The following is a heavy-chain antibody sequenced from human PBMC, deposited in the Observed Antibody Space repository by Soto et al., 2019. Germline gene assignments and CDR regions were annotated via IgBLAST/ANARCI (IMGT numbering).Heavy chain of an antibody. D-gene: IGHD2-2*01. Sequence: ASVKVSCKASGYTFTSYGISWVRQAPGQGLERVGWISAYNGNTNYAQKLQGRVTMTTDTSTSTAYMELRSLRSDDTAVYYCARRYCSSTSCAFDIWGQGTMVTVSS. J-gene: IGHJ3*02. V-gene: IGHV1-18*01. CDR1: GYTFTSYG. CDR2: ISAYNGNT. CDR3: ARRYCSSTSCAFDI.